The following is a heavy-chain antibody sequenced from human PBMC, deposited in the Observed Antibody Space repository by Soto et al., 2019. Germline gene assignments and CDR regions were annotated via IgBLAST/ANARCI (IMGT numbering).Heavy chain of an antibody. CDR2: ISGSDDST. J-gene: IGHJ4*02. CDR3: AKRSSSSTFDY. V-gene: IGHV3-23*01. CDR1: GFTFSSYA. D-gene: IGHD6-6*01. Sequence: EVQLLESGGGLVQPGESLRLSCAASGFTFSSYAMRWVRQAPGKGLEWVSVISGSDDSTYYADSVKGRFTISRDNSKNTLYLQMKRLRAEGTAVYYCAKRSSSSTFDYWGQGTLVTVAS.